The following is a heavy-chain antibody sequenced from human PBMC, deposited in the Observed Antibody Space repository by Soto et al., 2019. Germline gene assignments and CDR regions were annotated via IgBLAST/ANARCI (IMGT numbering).Heavy chain of an antibody. CDR1: VFTFSSYA. CDR3: AKDRSQSPYDAFDI. D-gene: IGHD6-19*01. CDR2: ISGSGGST. V-gene: IGHV3-23*01. Sequence: WGSLRVSCASSVFTFSSYAMSWVGQAPGKGLEWVSAISGSGGSTYYADSVKGRFTISRDNSKNTLYLQMNSLSAEDTAVYYCAKDRSQSPYDAFDIWGQGTMVTVSS. J-gene: IGHJ3*02.